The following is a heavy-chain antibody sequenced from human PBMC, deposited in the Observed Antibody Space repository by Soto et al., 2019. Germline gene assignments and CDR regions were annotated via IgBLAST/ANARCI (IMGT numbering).Heavy chain of an antibody. CDR2: INPSGGST. CDR3: ARGPPHIVVVTATRFDP. J-gene: IGHJ5*02. D-gene: IGHD2-21*02. CDR1: GYTFTSYY. V-gene: IGHV1-46*01. Sequence: ASVKVSCKASGYTFTSYYMHWVRQAPGQGLEWMGIINPSGGSTSYAQKFQGRVTMTRDTSTSTVYMELSSLRSEDTAVYYCARGPPHIVVVTATRFDPWGQGTLVTSPQ.